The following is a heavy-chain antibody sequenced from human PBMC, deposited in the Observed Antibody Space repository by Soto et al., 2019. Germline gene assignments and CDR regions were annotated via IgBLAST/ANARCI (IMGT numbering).Heavy chain of an antibody. J-gene: IGHJ6*02. CDR2: IIPIFGTA. CDR3: AIDWPRYSSSYDYVMDV. V-gene: IGHV1-69*01. D-gene: IGHD6-6*01. Sequence: QVQLVQSGAEVKKPGSSVKVSCKASGGTFSSYAISWVRQAPGQGLEWMGGIIPIFGTANYAQKFQGRVTITADESTSTAYMELSSLRSEDTAVYYCAIDWPRYSSSYDYVMDVWGQGTTVTVSS. CDR1: GGTFSSYA.